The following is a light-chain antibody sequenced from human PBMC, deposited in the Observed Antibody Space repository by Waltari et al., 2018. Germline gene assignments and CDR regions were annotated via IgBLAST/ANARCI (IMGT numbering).Light chain of an antibody. CDR2: KVS. J-gene: IGKJ1*01. CDR1: QGLVPSDGNTY. V-gene: IGKV2-30*02. CDR3: MQGTYWART. Sequence: AVMTQSPLSLPGTLGQSASISRRSRQGLVPSDGNTYLNWFQQRPGQSPRHLIYKVSNRDSGVPDRFSGSGSGTDFMLKIRRVDAEDVGVYFCMQGTYWARTFGQGTKVEIK.